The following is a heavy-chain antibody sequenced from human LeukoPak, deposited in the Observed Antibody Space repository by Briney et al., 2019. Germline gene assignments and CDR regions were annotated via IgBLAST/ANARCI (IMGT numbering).Heavy chain of an antibody. J-gene: IGHJ4*02. CDR2: ISGNSDYI. D-gene: IGHD2-15*01. Sequence: GGSLRLSCAASGFTFSTYAMNWVRQAPGKGLEWFSSISGNSDYIYYAESLKGRFTISRDNAKNLLYLQLNSLREEDTAVYYCAREKRTMAVVNDYWGQGTLVIVSS. V-gene: IGHV3-21*06. CDR1: GFTFSTYA. CDR3: AREKRTMAVVNDY.